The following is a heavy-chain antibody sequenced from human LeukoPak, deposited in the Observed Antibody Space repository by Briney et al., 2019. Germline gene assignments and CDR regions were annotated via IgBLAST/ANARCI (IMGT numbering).Heavy chain of an antibody. J-gene: IGHJ4*02. CDR1: GGSISSFY. Sequence: SETLSLTCTVSGGSISSFYWSCIREPPGKGLEWIGYIYYSGSTNYNPSLKSRVTISVDTSKNQFSLKLSSVTAADTGVYYCARVENNWNDVGEYYFDYWGQGTLVTVSS. V-gene: IGHV4-59*01. D-gene: IGHD1-20*01. CDR2: IYYSGST. CDR3: ARVENNWNDVGEYYFDY.